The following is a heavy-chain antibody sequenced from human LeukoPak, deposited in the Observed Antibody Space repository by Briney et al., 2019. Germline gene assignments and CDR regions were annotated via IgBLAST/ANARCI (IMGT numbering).Heavy chain of an antibody. V-gene: IGHV4-61*02. Sequence: SQTLSLTCTVSGGSISSGSYYWSWIRQPAGKGLEWIARINTSGSTNYNPSLKSRVTISVDTSKNQFSLKLSSVTAADTAVYYCARDLFGVVVPAASDAFDIWGQGTMVTVSS. CDR1: GGSISSGSYY. CDR2: INTSGST. D-gene: IGHD2-2*01. J-gene: IGHJ3*02. CDR3: ARDLFGVVVPAASDAFDI.